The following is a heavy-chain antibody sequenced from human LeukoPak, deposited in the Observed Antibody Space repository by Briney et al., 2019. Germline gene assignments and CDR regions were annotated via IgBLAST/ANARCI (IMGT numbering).Heavy chain of an antibody. Sequence: PGGSLRLSCAASGFTFSSYSMNWVRQAPGKGLEWVSYISSSSSTIYYADSVKGRFTISRDNAKNSLYLQMNSLRAEDTAVYYCSREGQQLAPFFYYYYYMDVWVKGTTVTVSS. CDR3: SREGQQLAPFFYYYYYMDV. CDR2: ISSSSSTI. CDR1: GFTFSSYS. J-gene: IGHJ6*03. V-gene: IGHV3-48*01. D-gene: IGHD6-13*01.